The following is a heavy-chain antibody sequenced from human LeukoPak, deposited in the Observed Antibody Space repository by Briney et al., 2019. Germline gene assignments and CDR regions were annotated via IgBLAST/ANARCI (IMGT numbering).Heavy chain of an antibody. J-gene: IGHJ4*02. CDR2: ISGDGVNS. CDR1: GFTFSSYA. CDR3: AKGVAPYYFDY. D-gene: IGHD2-15*01. V-gene: IGHV3-43*02. Sequence: GGSLRLSCAASGFTFSSYAMSWVRQAPGKGLEWVSLISGDGVNSYYADSVKGRFTISRDNSKNSLYLQMNSLRTEDTALYYCAKGVAPYYFDYWGQGTLVTVSS.